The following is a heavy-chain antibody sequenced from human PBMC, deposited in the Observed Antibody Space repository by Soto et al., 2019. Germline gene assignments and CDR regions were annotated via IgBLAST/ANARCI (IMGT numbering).Heavy chain of an antibody. CDR2: ISGGGGTT. CDR1: GFTFSSYA. V-gene: IGHV3-23*01. CDR3: AKHGGSGYYYTDFDY. Sequence: GGSLRLSCAASGFTFSSYAMSWVRQAPGKGLEWVSSISGGGGTTDYADSVEGRFTISRDNSKNSLYLQMNSLRAEDTAMYYCAKHGGSGYYYTDFDYWGQGTLVTVSS. D-gene: IGHD3-22*01. J-gene: IGHJ4*02.